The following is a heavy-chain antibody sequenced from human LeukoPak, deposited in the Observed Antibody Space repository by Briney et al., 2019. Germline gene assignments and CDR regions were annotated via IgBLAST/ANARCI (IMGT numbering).Heavy chain of an antibody. CDR3: AREWLRLSSFDY. J-gene: IGHJ4*02. CDR2: IKQGGSEK. CDR1: GFTFTDYW. D-gene: IGHD5-12*01. Sequence: GGSLRLSCAASGFTFTDYWMGWVRQAPGKGLEWVANIKQGGSEKYYVDSVKGRFTISRDNAKNSLYLQMNSLRAEDTAVYYCAREWLRLSSFDYWGQGTLVTVSS. V-gene: IGHV3-7*01.